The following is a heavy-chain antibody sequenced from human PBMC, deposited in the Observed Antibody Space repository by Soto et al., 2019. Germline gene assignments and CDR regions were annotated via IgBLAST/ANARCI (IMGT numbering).Heavy chain of an antibody. CDR3: GHTRPPRIFDY. J-gene: IGHJ4*02. V-gene: IGHV2-5*02. CDR2: IYLDDDK. Sequence: QITLKKTGPTLVKPTQTLTLTCTFSGLSLSNSGVGVGWVRQPPGKALEWLALIYLDDDKRYSPSLQSRLPITTDTSKNQVVHTITNMDPVDTATYYSGHTRPPRIFDYRGQGTLVTVSS. CDR1: GLSLSNSGVG.